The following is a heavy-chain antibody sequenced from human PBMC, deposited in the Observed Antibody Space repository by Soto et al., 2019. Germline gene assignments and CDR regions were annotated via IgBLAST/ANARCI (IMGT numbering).Heavy chain of an antibody. J-gene: IGHJ6*02. CDR2: INPNSGGT. D-gene: IGHD1-7*01. CDR1: GYTFTGYY. V-gene: IGHV1-2*04. CDR3: ARGPTGTNTLHLYYCYGMDV. Sequence: ASVKVSCKASGYTFTGYYMHWVRQAPGQGPEWMGWINPNSGGTNYAQKFQGWVTMTRDTSISTAYMELSRLRSDDTAVYYCARGPTGTNTLHLYYCYGMDVWGQGTTVTVSS.